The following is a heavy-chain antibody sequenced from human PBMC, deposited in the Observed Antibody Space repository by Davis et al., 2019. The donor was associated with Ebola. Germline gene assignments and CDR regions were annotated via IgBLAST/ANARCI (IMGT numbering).Heavy chain of an antibody. Sequence: ASVKVSCKASGYTFTSYYMHWVRQAPGQGLEWMGMINPGGGGTSYAQKFQGRVTMTRDTSTSTVYMELSSLRSEDTAVYYCARSRFLEWLLFLWGQGTLVTVSS. CDR2: INPGGGGT. V-gene: IGHV1-46*03. D-gene: IGHD3-3*01. CDR3: ARSRFLEWLLFL. CDR1: GYTFTSYY. J-gene: IGHJ4*02.